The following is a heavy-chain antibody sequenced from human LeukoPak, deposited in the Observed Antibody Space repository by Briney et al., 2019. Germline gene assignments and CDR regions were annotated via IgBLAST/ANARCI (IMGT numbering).Heavy chain of an antibody. V-gene: IGHV7-4-1*02. CDR1: GYTFTSYD. D-gene: IGHD3-10*01. CDR3: ARADPETGYGSGFDY. Sequence: GASVKVSCKASGYTFTSYDINWVRQATGQGLEWMGWINTNTGNPTYAQGFTGRFVFSLDTSVSTAYLQISSLKAEDTAVYYCARADPETGYGSGFDYWGQGTLVTVSS. J-gene: IGHJ4*02. CDR2: INTNTGNP.